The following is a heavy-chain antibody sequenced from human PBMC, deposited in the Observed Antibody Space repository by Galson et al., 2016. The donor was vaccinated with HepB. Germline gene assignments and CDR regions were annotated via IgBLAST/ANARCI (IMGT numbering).Heavy chain of an antibody. Sequence: SETLSLTCTVTGDSITSNSFSWGWIRQSPGKGLEWIGNIDGSGNTYYNPSLKTRVTISVDTSKTQFSLRLTSVTAADTAVYYCAGNVLRFFDWPKHFDYWGQGTRVTVSP. CDR3: AGNVLRFFDWPKHFDY. J-gene: IGHJ4*02. CDR2: IDGSGNT. CDR1: GDSITSNSFS. V-gene: IGHV4-39*01. D-gene: IGHD3-9*01.